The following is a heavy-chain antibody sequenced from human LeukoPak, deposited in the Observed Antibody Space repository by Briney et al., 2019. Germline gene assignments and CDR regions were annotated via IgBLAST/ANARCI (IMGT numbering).Heavy chain of an antibody. J-gene: IGHJ5*02. V-gene: IGHV1-69*06. CDR3: ASRLRFSEIHWFDP. Sequence: SVKVSCKASGGTFSSYAISWVRQAPGQGLEWMGGIIPIFGTANYAQKFQGRVTITADKSTSTAYMELSSLRSEDTAVYYCASRLRFSEIHWFDPWGQGTLITVSS. CDR2: IIPIFGTA. CDR1: GGTFSSYA. D-gene: IGHD3-3*01.